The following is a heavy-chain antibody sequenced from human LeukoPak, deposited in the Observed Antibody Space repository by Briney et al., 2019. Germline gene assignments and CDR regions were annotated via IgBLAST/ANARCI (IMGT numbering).Heavy chain of an antibody. D-gene: IGHD3-10*01. CDR2: VSRSGGST. CDR1: GFTFSNDA. Sequence: RTGASLRLSCAASGFTFSNDAMTWVRQAPGKVLEWVSVVSRSGGSTYYADSVKCRFTISRDNSKYTLYLRMNSLRTEDTAVYFCARGQNYFGSGSPYNYYFDYWGQGVLVTVSS. V-gene: IGHV3-23*01. J-gene: IGHJ4*02. CDR3: ARGQNYFGSGSPYNYYFDY.